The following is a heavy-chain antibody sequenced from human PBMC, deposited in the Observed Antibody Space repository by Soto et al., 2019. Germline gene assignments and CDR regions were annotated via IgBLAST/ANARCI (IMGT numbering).Heavy chain of an antibody. Sequence: EVQLVESGGDLVQPGGSLSLSCAASGFTVSRSYMSWVRQAPGKGVEWVSTVYSDDSTYYADSVKGRFSIPRDSSKNTLYLQMNSLRAEDTAVYYCAINSGRDWAEYFQHWGQGTLVTVSS. V-gene: IGHV3-66*01. CDR3: AINSGRDWAEYFQH. D-gene: IGHD2-21*01. CDR1: GFTVSRSY. CDR2: VYSDDST. J-gene: IGHJ1*01.